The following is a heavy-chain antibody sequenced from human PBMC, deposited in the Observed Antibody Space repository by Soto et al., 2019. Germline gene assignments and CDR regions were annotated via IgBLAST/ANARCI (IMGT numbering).Heavy chain of an antibody. CDR1: GFTFSSYS. D-gene: IGHD2-15*01. Sequence: GXSLRLSCAASGFTFSSYSINWVHQAPGKGLEWVSSISSSSSYIYYAGSVKGRFTISRDNAKNSLYLQMNSLRAEETAVYYCARGDLGYCSGGSCYYVYWGQGTLVTVSS. CDR3: ARGDLGYCSGGSCYYVY. V-gene: IGHV3-21*01. J-gene: IGHJ4*02. CDR2: ISSSSSYI.